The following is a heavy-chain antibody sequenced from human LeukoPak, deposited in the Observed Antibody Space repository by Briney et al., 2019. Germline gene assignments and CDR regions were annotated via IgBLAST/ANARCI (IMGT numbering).Heavy chain of an antibody. CDR2: ISGSGGGT. CDR3: AKGGGSGSYYIFDF. J-gene: IGHJ4*02. CDR1: GFTFGTYA. Sequence: GGSLRLSCVASGFTFGTYAMNWVRQAPGKGLEWVSGISGSGGGTYYGDSVKGRFTISRDNSKNTVYLQTDNLRADDTAVYYCAKGGGSGSYYIFDFWGQGTLVTVSS. V-gene: IGHV3-23*01. D-gene: IGHD3-10*01.